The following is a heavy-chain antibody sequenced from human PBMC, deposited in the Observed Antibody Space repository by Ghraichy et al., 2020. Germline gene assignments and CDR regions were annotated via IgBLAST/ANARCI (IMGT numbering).Heavy chain of an antibody. J-gene: IGHJ3*02. D-gene: IGHD1-26*01. V-gene: IGHV3-30*02. CDR1: GFTFSSYG. Sequence: GGSLRLSCAASGFTFSSYGMHWVRQAPGKGLEWVAFIRYDGSNKYYADSVKGRFTISRDNSKNTLYLQMNSLRAEDSAVYYCAKALYSGSYVARKDAFDIWGQGTMVTVSS. CDR3: AKALYSGSYVARKDAFDI. CDR2: IRYDGSNK.